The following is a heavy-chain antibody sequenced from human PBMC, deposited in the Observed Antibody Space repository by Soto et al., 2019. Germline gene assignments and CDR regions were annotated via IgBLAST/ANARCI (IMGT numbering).Heavy chain of an antibody. CDR3: AMVDNYVTPTPQDV. J-gene: IGHJ6*02. Sequence: QVQLVQSGDEMKKPVASVRVSCKASGYIFVNYGIAWVRQAPGQGLEWMGWISPYTGDTHSASKVQGRLTMTTDTSTSTAYMDLGSLTSDDTAMYYCAMVDNYVTPTPQDVWSQGTTVTVSS. V-gene: IGHV1-18*01. CDR1: GYIFVNYG. CDR2: ISPYTGDT. D-gene: IGHD3-16*01.